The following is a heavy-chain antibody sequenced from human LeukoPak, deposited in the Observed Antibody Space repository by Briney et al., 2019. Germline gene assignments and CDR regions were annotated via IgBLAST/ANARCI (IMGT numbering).Heavy chain of an antibody. V-gene: IGHV3-21*01. CDR1: GFTFSNFA. D-gene: IGHD6-19*01. J-gene: IGHJ4*02. Sequence: GGSLTLSCAASGFTFSNFAMTWVRQAPGKGLEWVSSISSSSSYIYYADSVKGRFTISRDNAKNSLYLQMNSLRAEDTAVYYCARDRSSGWRNDYWGQGTLVTVSS. CDR2: ISSSSSYI. CDR3: ARDRSSGWRNDY.